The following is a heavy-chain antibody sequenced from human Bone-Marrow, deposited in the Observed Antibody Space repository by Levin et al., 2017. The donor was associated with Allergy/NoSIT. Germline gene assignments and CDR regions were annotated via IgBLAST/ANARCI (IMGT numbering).Heavy chain of an antibody. CDR1: GFTFSNYW. CDR2: INQDGSDK. D-gene: IGHD6-19*01. J-gene: IGHJ4*02. Sequence: GGSLRLSCAASGFTFSNYWMTWVRQAPGKGLEWVANINQDGSDKYYVDSMKGRFTISRDNAKKSLYLQINSLRAEDTAAYYCARSGLRYSSAWANDYWGQGTLVTVSS. CDR3: ARSGLRYSSAWANDY. V-gene: IGHV3-7*04.